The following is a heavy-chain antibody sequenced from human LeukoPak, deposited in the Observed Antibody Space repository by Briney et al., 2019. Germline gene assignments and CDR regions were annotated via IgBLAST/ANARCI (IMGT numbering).Heavy chain of an antibody. CDR2: ISSSSSYI. CDR3: AGGCCSSTSRPGY. CDR1: GFTFSSYS. V-gene: IGHV3-21*01. Sequence: GGSLRLSCAASGFTFSSYSMNWVRQAPGKGLEWVSSISSSSSYIYYAGSVKGRFTISRDNAKNSLYLQMNSLRAEDTAVYYCAGGCCSSTSRPGYWGQGTLVTVSS. D-gene: IGHD2-2*01. J-gene: IGHJ4*02.